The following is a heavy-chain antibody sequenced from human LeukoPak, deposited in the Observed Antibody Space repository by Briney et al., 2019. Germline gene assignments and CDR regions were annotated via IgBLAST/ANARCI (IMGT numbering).Heavy chain of an antibody. CDR3: ARLAYYYGSTRPQNWYFDL. Sequence: GASVKVSCKASGYTFTSYAMNWVRQAPGQGLEWMGWINTNTGNPTYAQGFTGRFVFSLGTSVSTAYLQISSLKAEDIAVYYCARLAYYYGSTRPQNWYFDLWGRGTLVTVSS. V-gene: IGHV7-4-1*02. D-gene: IGHD3-10*01. CDR1: GYTFTSYA. CDR2: INTNTGNP. J-gene: IGHJ2*01.